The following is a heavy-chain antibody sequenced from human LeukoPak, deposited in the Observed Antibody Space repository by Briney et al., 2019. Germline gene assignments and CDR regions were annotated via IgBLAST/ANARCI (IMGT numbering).Heavy chain of an antibody. CDR1: GYTFISYG. J-gene: IGHJ4*02. Sequence: ASVKVSCKASGYTFISYGISWVRQAPGQGLEWMGWISPYNGNTNYAQKLQGRVTMTTDTSTSTAYMELRSLRSDDTAVYYCARVAYYTEYSGYGTYYFDYWGQGTLVTVSS. CDR3: ARVAYYTEYSGYGTYYFDY. D-gene: IGHD5-12*01. CDR2: ISPYNGNT. V-gene: IGHV1-18*04.